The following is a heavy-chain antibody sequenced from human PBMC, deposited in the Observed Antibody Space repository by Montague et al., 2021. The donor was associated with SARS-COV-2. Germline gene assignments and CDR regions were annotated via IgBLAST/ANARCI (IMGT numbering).Heavy chain of an antibody. CDR1: GGSFSDSH. Sequence: SETLSLTCAVYGGSFSDSHWSWLRQPPGKGLEWIGEINQSGSTKYNPSLKSRVTISVDTSKNQFSLKLSSLTAADTAVYYCARGQSGITMIVVAILGVELYFDNWGQGTLVTVSS. CDR3: ARGQSGITMIVVAILGVELYFDN. CDR2: INQSGST. J-gene: IGHJ4*02. V-gene: IGHV4-34*01. D-gene: IGHD3-22*01.